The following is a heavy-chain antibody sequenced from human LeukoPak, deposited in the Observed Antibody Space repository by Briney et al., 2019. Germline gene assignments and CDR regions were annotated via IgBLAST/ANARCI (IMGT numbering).Heavy chain of an antibody. D-gene: IGHD3-10*01. CDR2: IYYTGST. J-gene: IGHJ4*02. CDR1: GASISSSF. Sequence: SETLSLTCTVSGASISSSFWTWIRQSPGKGLEWLAYIYYTGSTNLNPSLKSRLTISVDTSKNQFSLNLFSVTAADTAMYYCTRANGYGLIDYWGQGTLVTVSS. CDR3: TRANGYGLIDY. V-gene: IGHV4-59*12.